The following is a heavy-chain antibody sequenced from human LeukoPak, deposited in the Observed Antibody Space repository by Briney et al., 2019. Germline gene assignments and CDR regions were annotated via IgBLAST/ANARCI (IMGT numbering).Heavy chain of an antibody. CDR1: GFIFSDYY. J-gene: IGHJ4*02. CDR3: ARDPGSGYEEHFDY. CDR2: ISSSGSSI. Sequence: NPGGSLRLSCAASGFIFSDYYMSWIRQAPGKGLEWVSYISSSGSSIYYADSVKGRFTIPRDNAKDSLYLQMNSLRAEDTAVYYCARDPGSGYEEHFDYWGQGTLVTVSS. D-gene: IGHD5-12*01. V-gene: IGHV3-11*01.